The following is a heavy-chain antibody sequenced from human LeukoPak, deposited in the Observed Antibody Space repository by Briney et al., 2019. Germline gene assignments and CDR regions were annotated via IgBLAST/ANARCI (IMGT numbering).Heavy chain of an antibody. CDR1: GSTFTSYG. Sequence: SVKVSCKASGSTFTSYGISWVRQAPGQGPEWMGWISPYNGDTNYAQRLQGRVTMTTDTSTSTAYTELRSLRSDDTAVYYCARDIGYCSGGTCSPYCDYWGQGTLVTVSS. CDR2: ISPYNGDT. J-gene: IGHJ4*02. CDR3: ARDIGYCSGGTCSPYCDY. V-gene: IGHV1-18*04. D-gene: IGHD2-15*01.